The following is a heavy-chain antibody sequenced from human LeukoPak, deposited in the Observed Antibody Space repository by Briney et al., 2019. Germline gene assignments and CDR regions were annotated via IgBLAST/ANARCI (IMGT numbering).Heavy chain of an antibody. V-gene: IGHV3-30*18. D-gene: IGHD3-22*01. CDR2: ISYDGSNK. Sequence: PGRSLRLSCAASGFTFSSYGMHWVRQAPGKGLEWVAVISYDGSNKYYADSVKGRFTISRDNSKNTLYLQMNSLRAEDTAVYYCAKDHHYYDGSGYPDYWSQGTLVTVSS. J-gene: IGHJ4*02. CDR3: AKDHHYYDGSGYPDY. CDR1: GFTFSSYG.